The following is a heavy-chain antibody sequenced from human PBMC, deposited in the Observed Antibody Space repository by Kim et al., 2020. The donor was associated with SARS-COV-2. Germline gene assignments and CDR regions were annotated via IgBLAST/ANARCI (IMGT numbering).Heavy chain of an antibody. CDR3: ARLRSGYGMDV. J-gene: IGHJ6*02. CDR2: IGTTGDT. D-gene: IGHD5-12*01. V-gene: IGHV3-13*01. CDR1: GFIFSSYD. Sequence: GGSLRLSCAGSGFIFSSYDMHWVRQATGKGLEWVSAIGTTGDTYYPGYVKGLINISREKAKNSLYLQMNSLNAGDTAVYYCARLRSGYGMDVWGQGNTVNLSS.